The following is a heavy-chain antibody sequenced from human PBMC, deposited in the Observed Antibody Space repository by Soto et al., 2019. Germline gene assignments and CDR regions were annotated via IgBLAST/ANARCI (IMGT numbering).Heavy chain of an antibody. V-gene: IGHV4-4*02. CDR3: ASRDPGTSVDY. CDR2: IYRTGSN. CDR1: GGSFTSNNW. J-gene: IGHJ4*02. D-gene: IGHD1-7*01. Sequence: SETLSLTCAVSGGSFTSNNWWTWVRQPPGQGLEWIGEIYRTGSNNYNPSLKSRVTISLDKSENQFSLKVTSLTAADTAVYYCASRDPGTSVDYWGQGSLVTVSS.